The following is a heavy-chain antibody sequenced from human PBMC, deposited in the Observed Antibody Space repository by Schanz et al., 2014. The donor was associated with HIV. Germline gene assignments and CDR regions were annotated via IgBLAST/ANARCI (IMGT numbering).Heavy chain of an antibody. Sequence: QVQLVQSGDEVKKPGSSVTVSCTASGGTFSNYAITWVRQAPGQGLEWMGGIIPMFGTANYAQKFQGRVTIIADESTTTAYMELSSLRSEDTAVYYCARGWTGYYTSFDYWGQGTLVTVSS. CDR2: IIPMFGTA. D-gene: IGHD3-3*01. CDR1: GGTFSNYA. J-gene: IGHJ4*02. CDR3: ARGWTGYYTSFDY. V-gene: IGHV1-69*01.